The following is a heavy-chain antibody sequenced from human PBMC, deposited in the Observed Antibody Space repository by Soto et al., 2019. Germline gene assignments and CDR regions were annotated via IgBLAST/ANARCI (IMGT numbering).Heavy chain of an antibody. J-gene: IGHJ4*02. CDR2: ISGSGGST. Sequence: EVQLLESGGGLVQPGGSLRLSCAASGFTFSSYAMSWVRQAPGKGLEWVSAISGSGGSTYYADSVKGRFTISRDNSKNTRYLQMNSLRAEDTAVYYCAKDRGSSGWPIDYWGQGTLVTVSS. V-gene: IGHV3-23*01. D-gene: IGHD6-19*01. CDR1: GFTFSSYA. CDR3: AKDRGSSGWPIDY.